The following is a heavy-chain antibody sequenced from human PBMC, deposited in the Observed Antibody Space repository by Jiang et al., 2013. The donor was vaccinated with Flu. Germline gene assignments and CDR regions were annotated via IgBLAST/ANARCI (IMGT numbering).Heavy chain of an antibody. CDR3: ARGVGGYSYGYILY. V-gene: IGHV1-69*01. D-gene: IGHD5-18*01. J-gene: IGHJ4*02. Sequence: VQLVESGAEVKKPGSSVKVSCKASGGGFSSYVINWVRQAPGQGLEWMGAIIPIFGTTNYAQKFQGRVTITADESTTTANMELSSLISEDTAVYYCARGVGGYSYGYILYWGRGTLVTVSS. CDR1: GGGFSSYV. CDR2: IIPIFGTT.